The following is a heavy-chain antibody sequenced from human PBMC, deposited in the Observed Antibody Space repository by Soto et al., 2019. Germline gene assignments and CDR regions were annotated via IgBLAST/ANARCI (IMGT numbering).Heavy chain of an antibody. V-gene: IGHV1-69*13. CDR1: GGTFSSYA. J-gene: IGHJ3*02. Sequence: ASVKVSCKASGGTFSSYAISWVRQAPGQGLEWMGGIIPIFVTAKYAQKFQGRVTITADESTSTSYMELSSLRSEDTAGYYCAPPPGGWGGGSLDAFDIWGQGTMVTVSS. D-gene: IGHD3-16*01. CDR3: APPPGGWGGGSLDAFDI. CDR2: IIPIFVTA.